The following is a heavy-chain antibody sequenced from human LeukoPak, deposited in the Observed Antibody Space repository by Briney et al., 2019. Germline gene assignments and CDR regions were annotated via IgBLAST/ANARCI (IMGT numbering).Heavy chain of an antibody. CDR1: GFTFSSYW. CDR2: IKQDGSEK. Sequence: GGSLRLSCAASGFTFSSYWMSWVRQAPGKGLEWVANIKQDGSEKYYVDSVKGRFTISRDNAKNSLYLQMNSLRAEDTAVYYCAKDSNIYGSGSYYNAPPDYWGQGTLVTVSS. J-gene: IGHJ4*02. CDR3: AKDSNIYGSGSYYNAPPDY. D-gene: IGHD3-10*01. V-gene: IGHV3-7*01.